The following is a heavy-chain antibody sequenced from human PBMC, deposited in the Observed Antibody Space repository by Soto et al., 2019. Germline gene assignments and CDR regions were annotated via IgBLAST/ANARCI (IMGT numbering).Heavy chain of an antibody. Sequence: SETLSLTCAVSSGSISSINWWSWVRQPPGKGLEWIGEIYHSGSTNYNPSLKSRVTISVDKSKNQFSLKLSSVTAADTAVYYCARGGFDASSGWLNDAFYIWGQGTMVTVSS. V-gene: IGHV4-4*02. CDR2: IYHSGST. CDR1: SGSISSINW. J-gene: IGHJ3*02. D-gene: IGHD6-19*01. CDR3: ARGGFDASSGWLNDAFYI.